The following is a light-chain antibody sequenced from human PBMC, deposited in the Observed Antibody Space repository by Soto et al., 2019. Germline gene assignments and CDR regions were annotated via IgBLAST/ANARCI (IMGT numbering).Light chain of an antibody. Sequence: QSALTQPPSASGSPGQSVTISCTGTSSDVGGYNYVSWYQQYPGKVPKLMIYDVSNRPSGVSNRFSGSKSGNTASLTISGLQAEDEADYYCSSYTGSSTYVVFGGGTKLTVL. CDR3: SSYTGSSTYVV. V-gene: IGLV2-14*03. J-gene: IGLJ2*01. CDR1: SSDVGGYNY. CDR2: DVS.